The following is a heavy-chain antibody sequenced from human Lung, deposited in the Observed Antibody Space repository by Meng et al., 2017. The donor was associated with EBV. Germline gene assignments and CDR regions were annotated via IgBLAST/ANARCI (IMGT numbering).Heavy chain of an antibody. V-gene: IGHV3-23*04. CDR2: ISGSGGST. CDR1: GFTFSSFA. J-gene: IGHJ4*02. Sequence: EVQLVEXXGGLVQPGXSLSLSCAASGFTFSSFAMSWVRQAPGKGLEWVSAISGSGGSTYYADSVKGRFTISRDNSKNTLYLQMNSLRAEDTAVYYCAKDEQQQPSRYWGQGTLVTVSS. CDR3: AKDEQQQPSRY. D-gene: IGHD6-13*01.